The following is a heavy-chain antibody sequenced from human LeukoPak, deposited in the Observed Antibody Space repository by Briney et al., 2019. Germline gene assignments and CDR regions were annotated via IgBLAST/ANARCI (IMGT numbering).Heavy chain of an antibody. CDR2: ICRSGRT. D-gene: IGHD6-6*01. V-gene: IGHV4-34*01. CDR1: GGTFSDYY. J-gene: IGHJ4*02. Sequence: AESLSLSCAVSGGTFSDYYWSWVRQPPGKGLEWISEICRSGRTNYNPCLGSCVTISENNNNKQYFLKLSSVTAADTAVYYCARGTAVGYSSWGPFFEYWGQGTLVTVSS. CDR3: ARGTAVGYSSWGPFFEY.